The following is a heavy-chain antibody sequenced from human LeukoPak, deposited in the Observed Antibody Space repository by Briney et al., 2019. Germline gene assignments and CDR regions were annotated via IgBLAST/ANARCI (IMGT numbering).Heavy chain of an antibody. V-gene: IGHV6-1*01. J-gene: IGHJ5*02. D-gene: IGHD1-26*01. Sequence: SQTLSLSCAISGDSVSSNSAAWNWIRQSPSRVLEWLGRTHYRSKWYNDYAVSVKSRITIKPDTSKNQFSLQLNSVTPEDTAVYYCAREGGPLNWFDPWGQGTLVTVSS. CDR2: THYRSKWYN. CDR3: AREGGPLNWFDP. CDR1: GDSVSSNSAA.